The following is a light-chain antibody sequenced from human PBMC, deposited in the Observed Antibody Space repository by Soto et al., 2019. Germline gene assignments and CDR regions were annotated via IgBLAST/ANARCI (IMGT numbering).Light chain of an antibody. V-gene: IGKV3-15*01. J-gene: IGKJ1*01. CDR2: GAS. CDR3: QQYNNWPPAGT. CDR1: QSVRSN. Sequence: EVVMTQSPATLSVSPGERATLSCRASQSVRSNLAWYQQKPGQAPRLLIFGASTRATDIPARFSGSGSGTEFTLTISSLQSEDFAVYYCQQYNNWPPAGTFGQGTKVEVK.